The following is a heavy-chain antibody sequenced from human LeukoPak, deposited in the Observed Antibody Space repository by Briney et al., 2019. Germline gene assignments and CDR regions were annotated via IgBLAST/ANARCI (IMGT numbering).Heavy chain of an antibody. CDR3: ARDSDYVWGSYRYLFDY. V-gene: IGHV1-2*02. Sequence: ASVKVSCKASGYTFTGYYMHWVRQAPGQGLEWMGWINPNSGGTNYAQKFQGRVTMTRDTSTSTVYMELSSLRSEDTAVYYCARDSDYVWGSYRYLFDYWGQGTLVTVSS. J-gene: IGHJ4*02. D-gene: IGHD3-16*02. CDR2: INPNSGGT. CDR1: GYTFTGYY.